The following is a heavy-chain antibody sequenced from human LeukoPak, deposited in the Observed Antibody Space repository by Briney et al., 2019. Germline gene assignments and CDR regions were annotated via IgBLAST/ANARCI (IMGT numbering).Heavy chain of an antibody. CDR1: GFNFRDYH. J-gene: IGHJ3*02. CDR2: IVGSSSYT. Sequence: GGSLRLSCAASGFNFRDYHMSWIRQAPGKGLEWVAYIVGSSSYTNYADSVKGRFTISRDNGENSLYLQMNSLRAEDTAVYYCAKFDISLDAFDIWGQGTMVTVSS. CDR3: AKFDISLDAFDI. V-gene: IGHV3-11*03. D-gene: IGHD3-9*01.